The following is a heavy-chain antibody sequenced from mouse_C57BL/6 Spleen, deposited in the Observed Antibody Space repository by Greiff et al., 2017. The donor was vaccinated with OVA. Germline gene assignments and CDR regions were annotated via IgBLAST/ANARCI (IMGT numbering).Heavy chain of an antibody. V-gene: IGHV1-5*01. Sequence: VQRVESGTVLARPGASVKMSCKTSGYTFTSYWMHWVKQRPGPGLALLGAIYPGNSDTSYHQKFKGKAQLTAVTSASTAYMELSSLTNEDSAVYYCTLFLGAGVWGQGTLVTVSA. D-gene: IGHD3-3*01. CDR1: GYTFTSYW. J-gene: IGHJ3*02. CDR2: IYPGNSDT. CDR3: TLFLGAGV.